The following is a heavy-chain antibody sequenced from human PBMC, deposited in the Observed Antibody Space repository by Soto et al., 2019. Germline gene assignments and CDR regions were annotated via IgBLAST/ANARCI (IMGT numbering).Heavy chain of an antibody. D-gene: IGHD6-19*01. Sequence: QVQLQESGPGLVKPSGTLSLTCAVSGDSISSSKWWTCVRQPPGKWLEWIGDTLHSGSTNYNPSLKSRIIISVAKYKNQFSLELTSVTAAETAVYYCAYSPGWYRHDVWGQGTLVIVSP. CDR2: TLHSGST. CDR1: GDSISSSKW. J-gene: IGHJ3*01. V-gene: IGHV4-4*02. CDR3: AYSPGWYRHDV.